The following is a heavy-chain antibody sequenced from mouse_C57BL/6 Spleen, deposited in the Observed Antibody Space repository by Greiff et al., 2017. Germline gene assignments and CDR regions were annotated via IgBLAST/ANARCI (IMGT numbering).Heavy chain of an antibody. J-gene: IGHJ1*03. CDR3: ARDDGYFWYFDV. D-gene: IGHD2-3*01. CDR2: IYPGDGDT. CDR1: GYAFSSSW. Sequence: VQLQQSGPELVKPGASVKISCKASGYAFSSSWMNWVKQRPGKGLEWIGRIYPGDGDTNYNGKFKGKATLTAYKSSSTAYMQLSSLTSEDSAVYFCARDDGYFWYFDVWGTGTTVTVSS. V-gene: IGHV1-82*01.